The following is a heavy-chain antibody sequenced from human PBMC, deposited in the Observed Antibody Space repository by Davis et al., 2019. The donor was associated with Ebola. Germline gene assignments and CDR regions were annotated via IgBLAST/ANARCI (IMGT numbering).Heavy chain of an antibody. Sequence: GESLKISCAASGFTFSDYYMSWIRQAPGKGLEWLSYIGCGGTSIYYADSVKGRFTISRDNAKKSLYLQMNSLKIEDTAVYYCTRLDYGMDVWGQGTTVTVSS. CDR2: IGCGGTSI. V-gene: IGHV3-11*01. CDR3: TRLDYGMDV. CDR1: GFTFSDYY. J-gene: IGHJ6*02.